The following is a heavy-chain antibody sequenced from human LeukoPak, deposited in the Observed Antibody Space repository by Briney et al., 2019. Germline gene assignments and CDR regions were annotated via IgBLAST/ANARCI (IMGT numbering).Heavy chain of an antibody. CDR1: GYRFTSYW. V-gene: IGHV5-51*01. J-gene: IGHJ6*02. CDR3: AGGLNYYYYGMDV. CDR2: ISPGDSDT. Sequence: GESLKISCTGSGYRFTSYWIGWARQMPGKGQEWMGIISPGDSDTRYSPSFQGQVTISADKSISTTYLQWSSLKASDTAMYYCAGGLNYYYYGMDVWGQGTTVTVSS.